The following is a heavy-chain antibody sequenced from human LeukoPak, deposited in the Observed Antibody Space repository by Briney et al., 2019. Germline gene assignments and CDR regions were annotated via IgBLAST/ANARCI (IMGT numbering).Heavy chain of an antibody. Sequence: ASVKVSCKVSGYTLTELSMHWVRQAPGKGLGWMGGFDPEDGETIYAQKFQGRVTMTEDTSTDTAYMELSSLRSEDTAVYYCAAITYSSGYYSFSYWGQGTLVTVSS. CDR3: AAITYSSGYYSFSY. CDR1: GYTLTELS. CDR2: FDPEDGET. D-gene: IGHD3-22*01. V-gene: IGHV1-24*01. J-gene: IGHJ4*02.